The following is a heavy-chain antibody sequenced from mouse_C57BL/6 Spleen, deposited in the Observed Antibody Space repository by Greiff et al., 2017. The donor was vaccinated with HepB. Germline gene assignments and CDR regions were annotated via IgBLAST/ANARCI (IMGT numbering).Heavy chain of an antibody. CDR3: ARRELVGFAY. V-gene: IGHV1-50*01. CDR1: GYTFTSYW. D-gene: IGHD1-3*01. J-gene: IGHJ3*01. Sequence: VQLQQPGAELVKPGASVKLSCKASGYTFTSYWMQWVKQRPGQGLEWIGEIDPSDSYTNYNQKFKDKATLTVDTSSSTAYMQLSSLTSEDSAVYYCARRELVGFAYWGQGTLVTVSA. CDR2: IDPSDSYT.